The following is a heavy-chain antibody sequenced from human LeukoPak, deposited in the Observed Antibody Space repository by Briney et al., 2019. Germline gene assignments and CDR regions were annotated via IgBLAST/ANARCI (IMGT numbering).Heavy chain of an antibody. D-gene: IGHD2-2*01. CDR3: ARDLVVVPAAISAFDI. Sequence: ASVKVSCKASGGTFSSYAISWVRQAPGQGLEWMGWINPNSGGTNYAQKFQGRVTMTRDTSISTAYMELSRLRSDDTAVYYCARDLVVVPAAISAFDIWGQGTMVTVSS. V-gene: IGHV1-2*02. J-gene: IGHJ3*02. CDR2: INPNSGGT. CDR1: GGTFSSYA.